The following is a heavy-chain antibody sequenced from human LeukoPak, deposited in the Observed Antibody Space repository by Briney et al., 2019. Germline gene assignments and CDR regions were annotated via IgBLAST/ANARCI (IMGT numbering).Heavy chain of an antibody. CDR3: TTEYYYDSRGFLGFDY. CDR1: GFTFSNAW. D-gene: IGHD3-22*01. Sequence: PGGSLRLSCAASGFTFSNAWMSWVRQAPGKGLEWVGRIKSKTDGGATDYAAPVKGRFTISRDDSKNTLYLQMNSLKTEDTAVYHCTTEYYYDSRGFLGFDYWGQGTLVTVSS. CDR2: IKSKTDGGAT. V-gene: IGHV3-15*01. J-gene: IGHJ4*02.